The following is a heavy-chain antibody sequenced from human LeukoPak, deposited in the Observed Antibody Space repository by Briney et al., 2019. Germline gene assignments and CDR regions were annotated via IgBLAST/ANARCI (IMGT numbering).Heavy chain of an antibody. CDR2: IIPIFGTA. J-gene: IGHJ4*02. CDR1: GGTFSSYA. Sequence: VASVKVSCKASGGTFSSYAISWVRQAPGQGLEWMGGIIPIFGTANYAQKFQGRVTITADKSTSTAYMELSSLRSEDTAVYYCARGLITYYYDSSGYYYFDYWGQGTLVTVSS. CDR3: ARGLITYYYDSSGYYYFDY. V-gene: IGHV1-69*06. D-gene: IGHD3-22*01.